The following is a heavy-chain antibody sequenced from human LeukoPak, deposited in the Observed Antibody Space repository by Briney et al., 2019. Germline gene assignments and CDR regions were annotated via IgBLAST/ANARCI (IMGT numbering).Heavy chain of an antibody. V-gene: IGHV3-23*01. J-gene: IGHJ4*02. D-gene: IGHD1-26*01. CDR2: ISGSGCST. CDR3: AKSIRRGSYYFFDY. Sequence: PGGSLRLSCAASGFTFSSYAMSWVRQAPGKGLEWVSAISGSGCSTYYADSVKGRFTISRDNSKNTLYLQMNSLRAEDTAVYYCAKSIRRGSYYFFDYWGQGTLVTVSS. CDR1: GFTFSSYA.